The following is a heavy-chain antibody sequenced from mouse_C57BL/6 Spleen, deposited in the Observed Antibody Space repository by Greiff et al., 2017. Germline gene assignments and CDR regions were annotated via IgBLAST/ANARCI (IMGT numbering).Heavy chain of an antibody. CDR1: GFSFNTYA. Sequence: EVKVVESGGGLVQPKGSLKLSCAASGFSFNTYAMNWVRQAPGKGLEWVARIRSKSNNYATYYADSVKDRFTISRDDSESMLYLQMNNLKTEDTAMYYCVHNYWFAYWGQGTLVTVSA. D-gene: IGHD1-3*01. CDR3: VHNYWFAY. CDR2: IRSKSNNYAT. J-gene: IGHJ3*01. V-gene: IGHV10-1*01.